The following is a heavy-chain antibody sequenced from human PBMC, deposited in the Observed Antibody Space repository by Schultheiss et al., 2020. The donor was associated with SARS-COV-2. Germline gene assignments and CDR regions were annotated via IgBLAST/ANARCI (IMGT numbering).Heavy chain of an antibody. D-gene: IGHD4-17*01. CDR3: AWGGDYLDGMDV. CDR1: GFTFDDYA. V-gene: IGHV3-9*01. Sequence: SLKISCAASGFTFDDYAMHWVRQAPGKGLEWVSGISWNSGSIGYADSVKGRFTISRDNAKNSLYLQMNSLRAEDTAVYYCAWGGDYLDGMDVWGQGTTVTVSS. CDR2: ISWNSGSI. J-gene: IGHJ6*02.